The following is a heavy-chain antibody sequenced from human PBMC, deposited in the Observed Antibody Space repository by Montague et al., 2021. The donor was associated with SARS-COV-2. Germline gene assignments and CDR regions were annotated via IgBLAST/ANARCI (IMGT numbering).Heavy chain of an antibody. Sequence: ETLSLTCTVSGGSISSSSYYWGWVRQAPGEGLEWVSVIYSGGSSSYYADSVKGLFTISSDNSKNTLYLQMNIMSAEDTAVYYCAKDLHYDFCSGSYFDYWGQGTLVTVSS. V-gene: IGHV3-23*03. D-gene: IGHD3-3*01. CDR2: IYSGGSSS. CDR1: GGSISSSSYY. J-gene: IGHJ4*02. CDR3: AKDLHYDFCSGSYFDY.